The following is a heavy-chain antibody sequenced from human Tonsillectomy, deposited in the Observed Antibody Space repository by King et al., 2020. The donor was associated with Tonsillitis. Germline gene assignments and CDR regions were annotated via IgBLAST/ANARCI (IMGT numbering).Heavy chain of an antibody. V-gene: IGHV1-2*02. CDR2: INPNNGCT. CDR3: ARDPRGAVPGYYYYAMDV. CDR1: GYTFTGYY. D-gene: IGHD6-19*01. J-gene: IGHJ6*02. Sequence: VQLVESGAEVKKPGASVRVSFKTSGYTFTGYYLHWVRQAPGQGLEWMGWINPNNGCTNSAQKFQGRVTMTRDTSITTAYMELIRLTSADTAAYYCARDPRGAVPGYYYYAMDVWGQGTTVTAPS.